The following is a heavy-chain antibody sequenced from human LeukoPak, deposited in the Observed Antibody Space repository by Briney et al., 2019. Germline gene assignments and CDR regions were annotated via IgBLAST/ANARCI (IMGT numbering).Heavy chain of an antibody. V-gene: IGHV3-23*01. D-gene: IGHD6-19*01. CDR3: AKRAVAGTSRRGFFDY. CDR2: ISGSGGST. Sequence: PGGSLRLSCAASGFTFSSYAMSWVRQAPGKGLEWVSGISGSGGSTYYADSVKGRFTISRDNSKNTLYLQMNSLRAEDTAVYYCAKRAVAGTSRRGFFDYWGQGTLVTVSS. J-gene: IGHJ4*02. CDR1: GFTFSSYA.